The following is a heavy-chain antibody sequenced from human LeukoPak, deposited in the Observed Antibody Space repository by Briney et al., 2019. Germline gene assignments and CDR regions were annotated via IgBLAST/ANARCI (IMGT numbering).Heavy chain of an antibody. J-gene: IGHJ5*02. D-gene: IGHD2-2*02. Sequence: SETLSLTCTVSGGSVSSGSYYWSWIRQPPGKGLEWIGYIYYGGSTNYNPSLKSRVTISVDTSKNQFSLKLSSVTAADTAVYYCARDYTAVDPWGQGTLVTVSS. CDR2: IYYGGST. CDR1: GGSVSSGSYY. CDR3: ARDYTAVDP. V-gene: IGHV4-61*01.